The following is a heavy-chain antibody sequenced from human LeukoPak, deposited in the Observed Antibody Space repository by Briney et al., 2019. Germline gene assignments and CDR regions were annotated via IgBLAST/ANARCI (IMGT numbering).Heavy chain of an antibody. Sequence: SETLSLTCAVYGGSFSGYYWSWIRQPTGKGLEWIGEINHSGSTNYNPSLKSRVTISVDTSKNQFSLKLSSVTAADTAVYYCARDIVVVVAATDAFDIWGQGTMVTVSS. D-gene: IGHD2-15*01. CDR1: GGSFSGYY. J-gene: IGHJ3*02. V-gene: IGHV4-34*01. CDR3: ARDIVVVVAATDAFDI. CDR2: INHSGST.